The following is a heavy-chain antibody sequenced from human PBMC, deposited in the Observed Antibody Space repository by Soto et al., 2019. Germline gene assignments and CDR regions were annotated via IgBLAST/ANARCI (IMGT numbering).Heavy chain of an antibody. J-gene: IGHJ6*02. D-gene: IGHD2-2*01. V-gene: IGHV3-30*18. CDR2: ISYDGSNK. CDR3: AKIKEDQLLFSGYYYGMDV. CDR1: GFTFSSYG. Sequence: QVQLVESGGGVVQPGRSLRLSCAASGFTFSSYGMHWVRQAPGKGLEWVAVISYDGSNKYYADSVKGRFTISRDNSKNPLYLQMNSLRAADTAVYYCAKIKEDQLLFSGYYYGMDVWGQGTTVTVSS.